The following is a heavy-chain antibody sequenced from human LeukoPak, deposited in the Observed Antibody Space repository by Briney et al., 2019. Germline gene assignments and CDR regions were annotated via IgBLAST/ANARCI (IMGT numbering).Heavy chain of an antibody. D-gene: IGHD3-22*01. J-gene: IGHJ4*02. CDR3: ARQGYYYDSSGPKNYYFDY. Sequence: PSETLSLTCTVSGGSISSGDYYWSWIRQSPGKGLEWIGYIYDSGSTDYNPSLKSRVTISVDTSKNQFSLKLSSVTAADTAVYYCARQGYYYDSSGPKNYYFDYWGQGTLVTVSS. CDR2: IYDSGST. CDR1: GGSISSGDYY. V-gene: IGHV4-30-4*01.